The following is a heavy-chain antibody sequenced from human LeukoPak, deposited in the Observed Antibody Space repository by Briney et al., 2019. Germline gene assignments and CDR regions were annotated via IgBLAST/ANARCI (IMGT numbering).Heavy chain of an antibody. CDR2: IRYDGSDK. CDR3: AKDASSSSSLGD. D-gene: IGHD6-6*01. CDR1: GCNLSAYA. J-gene: IGHJ4*02. V-gene: IGHV3-30*02. Sequence: PGGSLRVSCVGSGCNLSAYAMHWARQAGGKGLEGVALIRYDGSDKYYADCVKGRFTIPRDISKNTLNLQMNSLRAEDTAVYYCAKDASSSSSLGDWGQGTLVTVSS.